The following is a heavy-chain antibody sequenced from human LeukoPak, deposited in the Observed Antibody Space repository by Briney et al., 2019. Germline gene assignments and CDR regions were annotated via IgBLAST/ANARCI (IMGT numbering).Heavy chain of an antibody. J-gene: IGHJ4*02. Sequence: PGGSLRLSCAASGLTFSIYDMHWVRQPTGKGLEWVSAIGTAGDTYYPDSVKGRFTISRDNSKNTLYLQMNSLRAEDTAVYYCAKDRDVRGRGFDYWGQGTLVTVSS. V-gene: IGHV3-13*01. CDR1: GLTFSIYD. D-gene: IGHD3-10*01. CDR2: IGTAGDT. CDR3: AKDRDVRGRGFDY.